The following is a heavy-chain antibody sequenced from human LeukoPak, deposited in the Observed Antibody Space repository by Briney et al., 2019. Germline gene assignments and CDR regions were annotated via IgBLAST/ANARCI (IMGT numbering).Heavy chain of an antibody. Sequence: PGGSLRLSCGASGFTFSTYAMSWVRQAPGKGLEWVSTISGSGGTTYYADSVKGRFTISRDNSKNTLYLQMNSLRADDAAVYYCAKGDRKVGATPLYFDYWGQGTLVTVSS. V-gene: IGHV3-23*01. CDR3: AKGDRKVGATPLYFDY. J-gene: IGHJ4*02. D-gene: IGHD1-26*01. CDR2: ISGSGGTT. CDR1: GFTFSTYA.